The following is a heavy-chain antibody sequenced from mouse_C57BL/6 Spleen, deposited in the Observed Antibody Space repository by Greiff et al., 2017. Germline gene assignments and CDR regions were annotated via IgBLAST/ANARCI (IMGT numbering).Heavy chain of an antibody. CDR3: ARDVTTVVAGNYFDY. V-gene: IGHV5-9*01. J-gene: IGHJ2*01. D-gene: IGHD1-1*01. Sequence: EVMLVESGGGLVKPGGSLKLSCAASGFTFSSYTMSWVRQTPEKRLEWVATISGGGGNTYYPDSVKGRFTISRDNAKNTLYLQMSSLRSEDTALYYCARDVTTVVAGNYFDYWGQGTTLTVSS. CDR2: ISGGGGNT. CDR1: GFTFSSYT.